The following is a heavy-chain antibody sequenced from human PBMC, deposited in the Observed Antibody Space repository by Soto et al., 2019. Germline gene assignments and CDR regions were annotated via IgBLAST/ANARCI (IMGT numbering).Heavy chain of an antibody. CDR3: ARVKGYSYGAADY. CDR2: INPNSGGT. Sequence: ASMKVSCKASGYTFTGYYMHWVRQAPGQGLEWMGWINPNSGGTNYAQKFQGRVTMTRDTSISTAYMELSRLRSDDTAVYYCARVKGYSYGAADYWGQGTLVTVSS. J-gene: IGHJ4*02. D-gene: IGHD5-18*01. CDR1: GYTFTGYY. V-gene: IGHV1-2*02.